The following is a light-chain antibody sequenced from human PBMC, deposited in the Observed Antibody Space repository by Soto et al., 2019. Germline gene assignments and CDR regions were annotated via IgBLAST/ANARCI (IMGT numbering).Light chain of an antibody. CDR1: SSDVGGYNY. J-gene: IGLJ1*01. CDR3: SSYAGSNTFV. Sequence: QLVLTQPPSASGSPGQSVTISCTGTSSDVGGYNYVSWYQQYPGKAPKLIIYEVSKRPSGVPDRFSGSKSGNTASLTVSGLQAEDEAGYFCSSYAGSNTFVFGTGTKLTVL. V-gene: IGLV2-8*01. CDR2: EVS.